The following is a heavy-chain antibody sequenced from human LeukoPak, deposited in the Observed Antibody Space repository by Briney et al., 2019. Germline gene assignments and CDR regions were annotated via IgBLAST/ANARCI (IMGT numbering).Heavy chain of an antibody. CDR1: GYTFTSYD. CDR3: ARGAPGSYCSGGSCPYFDY. CDR2: ENPNSGHT. D-gene: IGHD2-15*01. J-gene: IGHJ4*02. Sequence: ASVKVSCKASGYTFTSYDINWVRQATGQGLEWMGWENPNSGHTGYAQKFQGRVTMTRNTSITTAYMELSSLTSEDTAVYYCARGAPGSYCSGGSCPYFDYWGQGTLVSVSS. V-gene: IGHV1-8*01.